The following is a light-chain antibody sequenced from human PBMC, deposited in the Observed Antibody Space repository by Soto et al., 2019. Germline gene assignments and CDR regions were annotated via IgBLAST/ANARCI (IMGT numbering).Light chain of an antibody. Sequence: QSVLTQPRSGSGSPGQSVTISCTGTSSDVGGYNYVSWYQQHPGKAPKLMIYDVSKRPSGVPDRFSGSKSGNTASLTISGLQAEDEADYYCCSYAGSYTHWVFGGGTKVTVL. CDR3: CSYAGSYTHWV. CDR2: DVS. J-gene: IGLJ3*02. CDR1: SSDVGGYNY. V-gene: IGLV2-11*01.